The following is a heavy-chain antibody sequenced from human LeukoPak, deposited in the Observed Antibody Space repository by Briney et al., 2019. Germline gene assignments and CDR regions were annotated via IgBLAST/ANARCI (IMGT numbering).Heavy chain of an antibody. CDR2: IYYSGST. V-gene: IGHV4-31*03. D-gene: IGHD3-3*01. CDR3: ARGYDSHLMDV. CDR1: GGSISSGGYS. Sequence: SETLSLTCTVSGGSISSGGYSWSWIRQHPGKGLEWIGYIYYSGSTYYNPSLKSRVTISVDTSKNQFSLKLSSVTAADTAVYYCARGYDSHLMDVWGKGTTVTVSS. J-gene: IGHJ6*03.